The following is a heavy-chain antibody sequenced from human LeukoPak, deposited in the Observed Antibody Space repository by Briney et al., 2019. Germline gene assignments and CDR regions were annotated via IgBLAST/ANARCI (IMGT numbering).Heavy chain of an antibody. J-gene: IGHJ4*02. D-gene: IGHD1-26*01. CDR1: GGSISSSSYY. CDR3: AGGGNYFLGLYYFDY. V-gene: IGHV4-39*07. CDR2: IYYSGST. Sequence: PSETLSLTCTVSGGSISSSSYYWGWIRQPPGKGLEWIGSIYYSGSTYYNPSLKSRVTISVDTSKNQFSLKLSSVTAADTAVYYCAGGGNYFLGLYYFDYWGQGNLVTVSS.